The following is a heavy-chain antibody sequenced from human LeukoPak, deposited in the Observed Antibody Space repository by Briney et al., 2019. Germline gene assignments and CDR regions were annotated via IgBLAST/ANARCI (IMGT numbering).Heavy chain of an antibody. Sequence: GGSLRLSCAASGFTFSSYSMNWVRQAPGKGLEWVSYISSSSSTIYYADSVKGRFTISRDNAKNSLYLQMNSLRAEDTAVYYCARELDDYYDSSRYFDYWGQGTLVTVSS. V-gene: IGHV3-48*04. D-gene: IGHD3-22*01. J-gene: IGHJ4*02. CDR1: GFTFSSYS. CDR2: ISSSSSTI. CDR3: ARELDDYYDSSRYFDY.